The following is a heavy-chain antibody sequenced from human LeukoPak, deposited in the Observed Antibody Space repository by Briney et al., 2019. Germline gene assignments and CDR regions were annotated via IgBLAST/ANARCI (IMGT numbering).Heavy chain of an antibody. V-gene: IGHV3-30*04. Sequence: GGSLRLSCAASGFTFSSYAMHWVRQAPGKGLEWVAVISYDGSNKYYADSVKGRFTISRDNSKNTLYLQMNSLRAEDTAVYYCARGNDPWGQGTLATVSS. CDR3: ARGNDP. CDR1: GFTFSSYA. J-gene: IGHJ5*02. CDR2: ISYDGSNK.